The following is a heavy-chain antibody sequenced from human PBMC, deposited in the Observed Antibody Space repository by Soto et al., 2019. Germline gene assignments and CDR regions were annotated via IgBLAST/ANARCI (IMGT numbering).Heavy chain of an antibody. D-gene: IGHD6-19*01. CDR1: EFTFNNYA. Sequence: GGSLRLSCAASEFTFNNYAMTWVRQAPGKGLEWVSTISPGGDNTYYADSVKGRFTISRDNSKNTLYLQMNSLRAEDTAVYYCAMRGTHNTGWGDHDCWGLGTLVTVSS. V-gene: IGHV3-23*01. CDR2: ISPGGDNT. CDR3: AMRGTHNTGWGDHDC. J-gene: IGHJ4*02.